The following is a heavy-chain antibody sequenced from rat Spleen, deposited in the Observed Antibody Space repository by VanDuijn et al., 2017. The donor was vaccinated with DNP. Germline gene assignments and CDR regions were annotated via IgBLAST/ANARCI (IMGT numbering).Heavy chain of an antibody. V-gene: IGHV5-31*01. CDR3: ARSQIVMPTWAMDA. CDR1: EFTFKNYW. J-gene: IGHJ4*01. CDR2: ISASGGST. D-gene: IGHD1-12*01. Sequence: EVQLVESGGDLVQPGGSLKLSCVASEFTFKNYWMTWIRQVPGKGLEWVSSISASGGSTSYRDSVKGRFTVSRDNAKSTLYLQMDSLRSEDTATYYCARSQIVMPTWAMDAWGQGTSVTVSS.